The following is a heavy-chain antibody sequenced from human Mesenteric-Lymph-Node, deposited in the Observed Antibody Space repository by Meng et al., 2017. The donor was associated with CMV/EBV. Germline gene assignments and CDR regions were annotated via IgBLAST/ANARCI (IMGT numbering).Heavy chain of an antibody. J-gene: IGHJ3*02. V-gene: IGHV1-8*01. CDR2: MNPNSGNT. Sequence: ASVKVSCKASGYTFTSYDINWVRQATGHGLEWMGWMNPNSGNTGYAQKFQGRVTMTRNTSISTAYMELSSLRSEDTAVYYCALNYYDSSGYYRGDAFDIWGQGTMVTVSS. CDR1: GYTFTSYD. D-gene: IGHD3-22*01. CDR3: ALNYYDSSGYYRGDAFDI.